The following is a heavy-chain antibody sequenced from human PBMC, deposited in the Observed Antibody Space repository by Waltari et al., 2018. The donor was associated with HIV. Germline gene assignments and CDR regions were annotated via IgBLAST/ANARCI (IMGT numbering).Heavy chain of an antibody. CDR3: ATGVRYYGP. CDR1: IFSISGRH. CDR2: IYPDDTT. D-gene: IGHD3-22*01. V-gene: IGHV3-53*01. Sequence: EVLLAESGGGLIQPGGSLGLSGTALIFSISGRHVTWIRQAPGGSLEWVAVIYPDDTTHYADSVSGRFTISRAKSRTKVFLLMNSLFVDDTATYFCATGVRYYGPWGQGTRVTVSS. J-gene: IGHJ5*02.